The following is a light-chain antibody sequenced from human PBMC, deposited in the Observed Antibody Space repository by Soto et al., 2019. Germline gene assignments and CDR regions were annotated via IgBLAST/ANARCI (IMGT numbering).Light chain of an antibody. CDR1: QNLLHSNGYNY. CDR3: AQGLATPFT. CDR2: LGS. V-gene: IGKV2-28*01. J-gene: IGKJ4*01. Sequence: EIVLTQSPLSLPVTPGEPASISCRSSQNLLHSNGYNYLNWYLQKPGQSPQLLVYLGSNRASGVPDRFSGSGSGTDFTLTINRLEAEDVGLYFCAQGLATPFTFGGGTKVDIK.